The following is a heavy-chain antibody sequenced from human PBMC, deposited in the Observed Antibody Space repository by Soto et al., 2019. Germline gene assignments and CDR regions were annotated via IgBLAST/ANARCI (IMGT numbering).Heavy chain of an antibody. D-gene: IGHD6-19*01. V-gene: IGHV1-69*13. CDR1: GGTFSRHV. CDR3: VRGGSEGTGWYIWFDP. J-gene: IGHJ5*02. CDR2: VVPIFGTT. Sequence: SVKVSCKTYGGTFSRHVIGWVRQAPGQGLEWMGGVVPIFGTTNYAQKFKGRIKITADELTSTAFMELSSLTSEGTAVYYCVRGGSEGTGWYIWFDPWGQGTLVTVS.